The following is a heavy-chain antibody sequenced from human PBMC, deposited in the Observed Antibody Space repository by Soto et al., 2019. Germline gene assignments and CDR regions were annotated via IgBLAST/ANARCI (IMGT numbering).Heavy chain of an antibody. D-gene: IGHD2-15*01. Sequence: GGSLRLSCAASGFTFSSYAMHWVRQAPGKGLEWVAVISYDGSNKYYADSVKGRFTISRDNSKNTLYLQMNSLRAEDTAVYYCARADCSGGSCYYYYGMDVWGQGTTVTVSS. CDR3: ARADCSGGSCYYYYGMDV. J-gene: IGHJ6*02. CDR1: GFTFSSYA. V-gene: IGHV3-30-3*01. CDR2: ISYDGSNK.